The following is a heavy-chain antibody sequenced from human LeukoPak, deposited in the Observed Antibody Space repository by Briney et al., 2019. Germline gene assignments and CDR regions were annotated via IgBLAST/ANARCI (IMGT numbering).Heavy chain of an antibody. V-gene: IGHV1-69*04. CDR1: GGTFSSYA. J-gene: IGHJ6*02. CDR2: IIPILGIA. Sequence: SVKVSCKASGGTFSSYAISWVRQAPGQGLEWMGRIIPILGIANYAQKFQGRVTITADKSTSTAYMELSSLRSEDTAVYYCATESELPWFGEFLWGQGTTVTVSS. D-gene: IGHD3-10*01. CDR3: ATESELPWFGEFL.